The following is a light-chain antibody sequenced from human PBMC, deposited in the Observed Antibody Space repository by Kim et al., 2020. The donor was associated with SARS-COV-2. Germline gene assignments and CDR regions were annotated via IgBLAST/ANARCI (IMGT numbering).Light chain of an antibody. CDR1: QRISSW. Sequence: ASVGDRVTITCRASQRISSWLAWYQQKPGKAPKLLIYDASSLESGVPSRFSGSGSGTEFTLTISSLQPDDFATYYCQQYNSYSPTFGPGTKVDIK. J-gene: IGKJ3*01. CDR3: QQYNSYSPT. CDR2: DAS. V-gene: IGKV1-5*01.